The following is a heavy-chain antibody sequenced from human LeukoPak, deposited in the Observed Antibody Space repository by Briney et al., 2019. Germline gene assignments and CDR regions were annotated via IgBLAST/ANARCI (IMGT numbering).Heavy chain of an antibody. CDR2: INPNSGGT. CDR1: GYTFTGYY. CDR3: ARDQGIVGPTEDAFDI. V-gene: IGHV1-2*02. J-gene: IGHJ3*02. D-gene: IGHD1-26*01. Sequence: ASVKVSCKASGYTFTGYYMHWVRQAPGQGLEWMGWINPNSGGTNYAQKFQGRVTMTRDTSISTAYMELSRLRSDDTAVYYCARDQGIVGPTEDAFDIWGQGTMVTVSS.